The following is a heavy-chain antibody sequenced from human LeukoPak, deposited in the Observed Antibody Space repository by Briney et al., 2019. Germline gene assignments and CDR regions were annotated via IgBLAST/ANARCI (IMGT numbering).Heavy chain of an antibody. Sequence: ASVKVSCKASGYTFTSYDINWVRQATGQGLEWMGWMNPNSGNTGYAQKFQGRVTMTRNTSISTAYMELSSLRSEDTAVYYCARVCCSGGSCYYYYYGMDVWGQGTTVTVSS. CDR1: GYTFTSYD. CDR3: ARVCCSGGSCYYYYYGMDV. CDR2: MNPNSGNT. V-gene: IGHV1-8*01. J-gene: IGHJ6*02. D-gene: IGHD2-15*01.